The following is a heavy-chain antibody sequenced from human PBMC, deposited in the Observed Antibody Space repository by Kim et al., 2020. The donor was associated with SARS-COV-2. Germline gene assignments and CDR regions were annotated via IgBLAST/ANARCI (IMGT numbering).Heavy chain of an antibody. CDR2: INTGNGNT. D-gene: IGHD6-19*01. J-gene: IGHJ4*01. CDR1: GYTFTDSA. V-gene: IGHV1-3*04. CDR3: AWGPGTAVVGLAL. Sequence: ASVKVSCKAAGYTFTDSAINWVRQAPGQGLEWMGWINTGNGNTGHSQKFQGRVTITSDTSASTAYMDLSSLKFEDTAIYYCAWGPGTAVVGLALWGHGT.